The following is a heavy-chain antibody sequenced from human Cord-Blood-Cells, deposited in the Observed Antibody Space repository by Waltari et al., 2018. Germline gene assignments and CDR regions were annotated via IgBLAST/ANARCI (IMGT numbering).Heavy chain of an antibody. V-gene: IGHV4-59*01. D-gene: IGHD3-3*01. Sequence: QLQLQESGPGLVKPSETLSLTCTVSGGSISTYYWSWIRPPPGKGLEWIGYIYYSGSTNYNPSLKSRVTISVDTSKNQFSLKLSSVTAADTAVYYCARSEGDFWSGYKYFQHWGQGTLVTVSS. CDR1: GGSISTYY. CDR3: ARSEGDFWSGYKYFQH. J-gene: IGHJ1*01. CDR2: IYYSGST.